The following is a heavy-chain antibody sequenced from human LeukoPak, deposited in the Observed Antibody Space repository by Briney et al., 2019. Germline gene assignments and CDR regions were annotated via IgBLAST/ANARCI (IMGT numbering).Heavy chain of an antibody. V-gene: IGHV3-23*01. CDR1: GFTFSDFA. CDR3: AKDYFRRNGVYDAFDL. J-gene: IGHJ3*01. Sequence: PGGSLRLSCVGSGFTFSDFAMSWVRQAPGAGPEWVSVIGGDGGEKYYADFVKGRFTISRDNSENTMYLQMSSLRAEDTAVYYCAKDYFRRNGVYDAFDLWGHGTTVTVS. CDR2: IGGDGGEK. D-gene: IGHD3-9*01.